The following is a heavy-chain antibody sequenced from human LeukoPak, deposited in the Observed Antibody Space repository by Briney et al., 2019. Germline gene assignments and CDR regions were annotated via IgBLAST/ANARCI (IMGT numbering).Heavy chain of an antibody. CDR3: AREAVYRGRYSSSWQGDY. D-gene: IGHD6-13*01. CDR1: GYTFTGYY. J-gene: IGHJ4*02. Sequence: ASVKVSCKASGYTFTGYYMHLVRQAPGRGLEWMGRINPNSGGTNYAQKFQGRVTMTRDTSISTAYMELSRLRSDDTAVYYCAREAVYRGRYSSSWQGDYWGQGTLVTVSS. CDR2: INPNSGGT. V-gene: IGHV1-2*06.